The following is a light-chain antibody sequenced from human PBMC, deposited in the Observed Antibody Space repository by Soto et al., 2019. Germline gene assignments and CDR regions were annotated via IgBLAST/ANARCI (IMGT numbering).Light chain of an antibody. CDR2: GAS. CDR1: QSVSSSY. V-gene: IGKV3-20*01. CDR3: QQYGSSPGYT. Sequence: EIVLTQSPGTLSLSPGERATLSCRASQSVSSSYLVWYQQKPGQAPRLLIYGASGRATGIPDRFSGSGSGTDFALTVSSLEPEDYAVYYCQQYGSSPGYTFGKGTKLEIK. J-gene: IGKJ2*01.